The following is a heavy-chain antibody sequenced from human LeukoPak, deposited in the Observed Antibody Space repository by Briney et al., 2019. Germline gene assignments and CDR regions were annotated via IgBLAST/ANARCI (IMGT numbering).Heavy chain of an antibody. CDR3: ARGYYDSSDYEYFQH. D-gene: IGHD3-22*01. V-gene: IGHV1-2*02. J-gene: IGHJ1*01. Sequence: ASVKVSCKASGYTFTSYGISWVRQAPGQGLEWMGWINTNSGGTNYAQKFQGRVTMTRDTSISTAYMELSRLRSDDTAVYYCARGYYDSSDYEYFQHWGQGTLVTVSS. CDR2: INTNSGGT. CDR1: GYTFTSYG.